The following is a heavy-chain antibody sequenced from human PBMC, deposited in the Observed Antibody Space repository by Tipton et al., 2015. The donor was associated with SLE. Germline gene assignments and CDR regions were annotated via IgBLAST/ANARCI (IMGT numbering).Heavy chain of an antibody. Sequence: SLRLSCAASGFTFDDYGMSWVRQAPGKGLEWVSGINWNGGSTGYADSVKGRFTISRDNAKNSLYLQMNSLRAEDTALYYCARDGGQWLEYYYGMDVWGQGTTVTVSS. CDR3: ARDGGQWLEYYYGMDV. D-gene: IGHD6-19*01. J-gene: IGHJ6*02. CDR1: GFTFDDYG. V-gene: IGHV3-20*04. CDR2: INWNGGST.